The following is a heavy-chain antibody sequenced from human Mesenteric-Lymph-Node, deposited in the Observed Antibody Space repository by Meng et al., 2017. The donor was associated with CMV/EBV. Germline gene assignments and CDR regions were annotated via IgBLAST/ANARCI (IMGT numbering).Heavy chain of an antibody. V-gene: IGHV1-2*02. CDR3: ARGATGGSSWYSPNYYYYYGMDP. D-gene: IGHD6-13*01. CDR1: GYTFSGYY. Sequence: ASVKVSCKASGYTFSGYYLHWVRQAPGQGLEWMGWINVNSGGTTYAQKFQGRVTMTTDESTSTAYMELSSLRSEDTAVYYCARGATGGSSWYSPNYYYYYGMDPWGQGTQVTVSS. J-gene: IGHJ6*02. CDR2: INVNSGGT.